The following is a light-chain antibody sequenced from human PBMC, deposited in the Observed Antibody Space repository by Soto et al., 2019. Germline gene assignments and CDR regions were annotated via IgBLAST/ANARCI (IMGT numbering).Light chain of an antibody. CDR2: GVS. CDR1: QSVSSSH. CDR3: QQYDRSPWT. Sequence: EIVLTQSPGTLSLFPGERATLSCRASQSVSSSHLAWYQQKPGQAPRLLIYGVSTRATDIPDRFSGSASGTDFSLTISRLEPEDFAVFYCQQYDRSPWTFGRGTKVELK. J-gene: IGKJ1*01. V-gene: IGKV3-20*01.